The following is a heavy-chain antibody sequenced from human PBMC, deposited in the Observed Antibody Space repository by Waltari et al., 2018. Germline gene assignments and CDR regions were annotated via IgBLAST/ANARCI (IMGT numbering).Heavy chain of an antibody. J-gene: IGHJ1*01. D-gene: IGHD6-19*01. CDR1: GFTFSSYA. Sequence: EVQLLESGGGLVQPGGSLRLSCAASGFTFSSYAMSWVRQAPGEGLEWVSAISGSGGSTYYADSVKGRFTISRDNSKNTLYLQMNSLRAEDTAVYYCAKLRGIAVAGSEYFQHWGQGTLVTVSS. V-gene: IGHV3-23*01. CDR2: ISGSGGST. CDR3: AKLRGIAVAGSEYFQH.